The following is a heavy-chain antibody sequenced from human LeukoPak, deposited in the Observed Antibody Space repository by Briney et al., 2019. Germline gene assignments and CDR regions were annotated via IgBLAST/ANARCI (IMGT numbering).Heavy chain of an antibody. J-gene: IGHJ4*02. CDR1: GFTFNAYA. CDR2: ISGSGGST. V-gene: IGHV3-23*01. D-gene: IGHD6-19*01. CDR3: AKDRGYNNGWYFDY. Sequence: PGGSLRLSCAGSGFTFNAYAMIWVRQAPGKGLEWVSTISGSGGSTYYADSVKGRFTISRDNSKNTLYLQMNSLRAEDTAVYYCAKDRGYNNGWYFDYWGQGTLVTVSS.